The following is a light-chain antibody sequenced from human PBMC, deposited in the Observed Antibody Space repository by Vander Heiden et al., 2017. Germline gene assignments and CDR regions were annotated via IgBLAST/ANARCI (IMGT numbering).Light chain of an antibody. CDR3: SSYRTSGTLV. J-gene: IGLJ3*02. CDR2: NVT. Sequence: SALTQPSTVSRSPAPSLTVSCTGTSRDVGCYIYASCYHQHQPNAPKLMIYNVTKRPSGVSNRFSGAKAGNTASLTISGLQAEDEADYYCSSYRTSGTLVFGGGTKLTVL. V-gene: IGLV2-14*03. CDR1: SRDVGCYIY.